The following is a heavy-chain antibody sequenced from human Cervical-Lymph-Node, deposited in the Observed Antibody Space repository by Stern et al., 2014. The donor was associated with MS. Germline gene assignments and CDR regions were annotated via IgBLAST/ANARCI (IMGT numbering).Heavy chain of an antibody. V-gene: IGHV1-2*02. D-gene: IGHD3-16*01. Sequence: QVQLVQSGTEVKKPGASVKVSCKASGLRFTENYIHWVRQAPGHGPETLGWVSPKTGDTAYTQKFQDRVTMTSDTSMSTVYMQLNGLTSDDTAVYYCARSFGRFGGMDVWGQGRQVTVSS. CDR3: ARSFGRFGGMDV. CDR2: VSPKTGDT. CDR1: GLRFTENY. J-gene: IGHJ6*02.